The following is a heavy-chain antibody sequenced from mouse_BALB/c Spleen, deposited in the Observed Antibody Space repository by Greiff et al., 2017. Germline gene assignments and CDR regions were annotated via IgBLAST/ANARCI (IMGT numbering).Heavy chain of an antibody. CDR1: GFTFSSYA. D-gene: IGHD2-3*01. V-gene: IGHV5-6-5*01. J-gene: IGHJ2*01. CDR3: ARKAYDGYPYYLDY. Sequence: EVHLVESGGGLVKPGGSLKLSCAASGFTFSSYAMSWVRQTPEKRLEWVASISSGGSTYYPDSVKGRFTISRDNARNILYLQMSSLRSEDTAMYYCARKAYDGYPYYLDYWGQGTTLTVSS. CDR2: ISSGGST.